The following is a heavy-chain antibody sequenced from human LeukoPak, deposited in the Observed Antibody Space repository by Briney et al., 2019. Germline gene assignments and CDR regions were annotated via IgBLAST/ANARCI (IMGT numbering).Heavy chain of an antibody. Sequence: PGGSLRLSCAASGFTFSSYWMSWVRQAPGKGLEWVSAISGSGGGTFYADSVKGRFTISRDNSKNTLYLQMNSLRAEDTAVYYCAKSSQNMDIWGQGTMVTVSS. V-gene: IGHV3-23*01. CDR1: GFTFSSYW. J-gene: IGHJ3*02. CDR3: AKSSQNMDI. CDR2: ISGSGGGT. D-gene: IGHD1/OR15-1a*01.